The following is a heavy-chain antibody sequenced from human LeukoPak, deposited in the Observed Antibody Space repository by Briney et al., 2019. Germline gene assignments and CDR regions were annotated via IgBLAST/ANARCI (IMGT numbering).Heavy chain of an antibody. J-gene: IGHJ4*02. Sequence: SETLSLTCTVSGGSISSGGYYWSWNRQHPGKGLEWIGYIYYSGSTYYNPSLKSRVTISVDTSKNQFSLKLSSVTAADTAVYYCAREGGTYYDFWSGYYSVGYFDYWGQGTLVTVSS. CDR2: IYYSGST. CDR3: AREGGTYYDFWSGYYSVGYFDY. CDR1: GGSISSGGYY. D-gene: IGHD3-3*01. V-gene: IGHV4-31*03.